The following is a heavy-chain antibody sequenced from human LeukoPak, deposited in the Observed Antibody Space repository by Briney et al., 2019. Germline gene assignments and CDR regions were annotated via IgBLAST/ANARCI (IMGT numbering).Heavy chain of an antibody. J-gene: IGHJ4*02. CDR1: GYTFTSYG. D-gene: IGHD6-19*01. Sequence: SVKVSCKASGYTFTSYGISWVRQAPGQGLEWMGRIIPIFGTANYAQKFQGRVTITTDESTSTAYMELSSLRSEDTAVYYCARVRIAVAAPFDYWGQGTLVTVSS. V-gene: IGHV1-69*05. CDR2: IIPIFGTA. CDR3: ARVRIAVAAPFDY.